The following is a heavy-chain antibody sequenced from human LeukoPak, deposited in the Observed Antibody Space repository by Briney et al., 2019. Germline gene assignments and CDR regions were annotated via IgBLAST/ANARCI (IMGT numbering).Heavy chain of an antibody. CDR2: ISAYNGNT. V-gene: IGHV1-18*01. CDR3: ARDGGQYYDFWSGSLGFDP. Sequence: ASVKVSCKASGYTFTSYGISWVRQAPGQGLEWMGWISAYNGNTNYAQKLQGRVTMTTDTSTSTAYMELRSLRSDDTAVYYCARDGGQYYDFWSGSLGFDPWGQGTLVTVSS. CDR1: GYTFTSYG. D-gene: IGHD3-3*01. J-gene: IGHJ5*02.